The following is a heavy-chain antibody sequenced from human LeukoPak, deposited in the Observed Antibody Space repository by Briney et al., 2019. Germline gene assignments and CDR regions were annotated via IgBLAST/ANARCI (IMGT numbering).Heavy chain of an antibody. CDR1: GFTFGIYW. CDR2: IKEDGSEK. CDR3: ERDFDGVQAFDI. V-gene: IGHV3-7*01. D-gene: IGHD3-16*01. Sequence: GGSLRLSCAASGFTFGIYWMSWVRQAPGKGLEWVANIKEDGSEKYYVDSVKGRFTISRDNAKNSLYLQMNSLRAEDTAVYYCERDFDGVQAFDIWGQGTMVTVSS. J-gene: IGHJ3*02.